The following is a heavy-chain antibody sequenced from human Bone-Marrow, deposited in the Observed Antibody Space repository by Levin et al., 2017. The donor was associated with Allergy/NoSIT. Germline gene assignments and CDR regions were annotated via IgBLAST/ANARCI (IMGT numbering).Heavy chain of an antibody. V-gene: IGHV4-59*01. CDR2: ISYSGTT. CDR3: ARGNMNTWRLDK. J-gene: IGHJ4*02. D-gene: IGHD1/OR15-1a*01. Sequence: SQTLSLTCTVSGGSISNYYWSWIRQPPGKGLEWIGSISYSGTTYDSPSVKSRVSIAVDTSKNQFSLKLNSVTAADTAVYFCARGNMNTWRLDKWGQGILVTVSS. CDR1: GGSISNYY.